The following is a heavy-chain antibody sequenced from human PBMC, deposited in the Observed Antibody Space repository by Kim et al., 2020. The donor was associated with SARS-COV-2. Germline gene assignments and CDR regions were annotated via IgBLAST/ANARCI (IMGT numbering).Heavy chain of an antibody. CDR2: INADNGNT. CDR3: ARDPYYVFWSGYDNWFDP. V-gene: IGHV1-3*01. CDR1: GYTFTNYA. J-gene: IGHJ5*02. D-gene: IGHD3-3*01. Sequence: ASVKVSCKASGYTFTNYAMHWVRQAPGQRLEWMGWINADNGNTKYSQKFQGRVNITRDTSASTAYMELSSLRSEDTAVYYCARDPYYVFWSGYDNWFDPWGQGTLVTVSS.